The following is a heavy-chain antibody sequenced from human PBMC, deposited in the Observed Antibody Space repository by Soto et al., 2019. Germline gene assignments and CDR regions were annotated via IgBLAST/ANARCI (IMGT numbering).Heavy chain of an antibody. J-gene: IGHJ4*02. D-gene: IGHD3-3*01. CDR2: ISYDGSNK. V-gene: IGHV3-30-3*01. CDR1: GFTFSSYA. CDR3: ARARGDYYDFWSGYAD. Sequence: PGXSLRLSCAASGFTFSSYAIHWVHQAPGKGLEWVAVISYDGSNKYYADSVKGRFTISRDNSKNTLYLQMNSLRAEDTAVYYCARARGDYYDFWSGYADWGQGTLVTVSS.